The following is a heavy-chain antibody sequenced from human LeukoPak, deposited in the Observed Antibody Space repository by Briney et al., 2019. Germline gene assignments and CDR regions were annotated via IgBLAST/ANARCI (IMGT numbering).Heavy chain of an antibody. V-gene: IGHV4-39*01. D-gene: IGHD3-22*01. CDR1: GGSITTGSHY. CDR3: ARATSDYYDSSGYYPFDY. CDR2: IYHSGTT. J-gene: IGHJ4*02. Sequence: SETLSLTCTVSGGSITTGSHYWGWVRQPPGKGLEWIGSIYHSGTTYYKSSLKSRVTISIDTSRTQFSLTLSSVTAADTAVYYCARATSDYYDSSGYYPFDYWGQGTLVTVSS.